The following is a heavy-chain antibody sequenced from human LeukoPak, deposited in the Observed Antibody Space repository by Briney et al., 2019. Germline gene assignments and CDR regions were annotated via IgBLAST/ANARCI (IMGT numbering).Heavy chain of an antibody. Sequence: GGSLRLSCTASGFTFRSYSLNWVRQAPGKGLEWISYISSYSGNTIYYADSVKGRFTISRDNAKNALYLQMNSLRAEDAAVYYCARGLDPWGQGTLVTVSS. CDR1: GFTFRSYS. CDR3: ARGLDP. CDR2: ISSYSGNTI. V-gene: IGHV3-48*01. J-gene: IGHJ5*02.